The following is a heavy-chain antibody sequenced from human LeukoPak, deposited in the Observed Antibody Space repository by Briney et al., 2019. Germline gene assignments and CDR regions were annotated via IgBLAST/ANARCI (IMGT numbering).Heavy chain of an antibody. CDR1: EFTFSTFS. CDR2: ISGSSSYI. J-gene: IGHJ4*02. D-gene: IGHD2-2*01. Sequence: GGSLRLSCAASEFTFSTFSMNWVRQAPGKGLEWVSSISGSSSYIFYADSVKGRFTISRDNARNSLYPQMNSLRAEDTAVYSCAKSKTTSWSDFDYWGQGTLVTVSS. V-gene: IGHV3-21*01. CDR3: AKSKTTSWSDFDY.